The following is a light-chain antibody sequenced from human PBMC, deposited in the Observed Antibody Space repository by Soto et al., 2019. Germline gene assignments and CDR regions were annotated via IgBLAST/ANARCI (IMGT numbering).Light chain of an antibody. CDR2: AAS. CDR1: QGISSY. CDR3: QQYATSPIT. Sequence: AIRMTQSPSSLSASTGDRVTITCRASQGISSYLAWYQQKPGKAPKLLIYAASTLQSGVPSRFSGSGSGTEFTLTISRLEPEDFAVYYCQQYATSPITFGQGTRLETK. V-gene: IGKV1-8*01. J-gene: IGKJ5*01.